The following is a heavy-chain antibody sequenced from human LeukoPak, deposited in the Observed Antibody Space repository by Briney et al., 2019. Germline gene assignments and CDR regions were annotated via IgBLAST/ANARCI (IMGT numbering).Heavy chain of an antibody. D-gene: IGHD2-21*02. J-gene: IGHJ1*01. Sequence: SETLSLTCAVYGASLSDYYWSWIRQSPGKGLEWIGYIYYSGSTNYNPSLKSRVTISVDTSKNQFSLKLRSVTAADTAVYYCASEVVTSIEYFQHWGQGTLVTVSS. V-gene: IGHV4-59*01. CDR3: ASEVVTSIEYFQH. CDR2: IYYSGST. CDR1: GASLSDYY.